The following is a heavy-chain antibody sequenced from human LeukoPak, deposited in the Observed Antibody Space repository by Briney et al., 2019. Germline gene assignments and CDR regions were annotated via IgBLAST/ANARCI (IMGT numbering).Heavy chain of an antibody. Sequence: GALSLSCAASGFTFSSYAMSWVRPAPGKGLEWVSVISGSGDSIYYADSVKGRFTISRDNSKNTLYLQMKSLGVEDTAVYYCAKESPIFDYWGQGTLVTVSS. CDR3: AKESPIFDY. CDR1: GFTFSSYA. V-gene: IGHV3-23*01. CDR2: ISGSGDSI. J-gene: IGHJ4*02.